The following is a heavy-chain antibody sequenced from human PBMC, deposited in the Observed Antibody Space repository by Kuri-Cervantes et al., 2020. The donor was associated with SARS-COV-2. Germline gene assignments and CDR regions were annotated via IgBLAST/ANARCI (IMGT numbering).Heavy chain of an antibody. CDR3: AKDQGGPVGATPDY. V-gene: IGHV3-30*18. D-gene: IGHD1-26*01. J-gene: IGHJ4*02. Sequence: GGSLRLSCAASGFTFSSYGMHWVRQAPGKGLEWVAVISYDGSNKYYADSVKGRFTISRDNSKNTLYLQMNSLRAEDTAVYYCAKDQGGPVGATPDYWGQGTRVTGYS. CDR2: ISYDGSNK. CDR1: GFTFSSYG.